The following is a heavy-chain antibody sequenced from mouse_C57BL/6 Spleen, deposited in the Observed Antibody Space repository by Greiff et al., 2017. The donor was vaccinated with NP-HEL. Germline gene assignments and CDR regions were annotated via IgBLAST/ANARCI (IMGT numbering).Heavy chain of an antibody. CDR1: GYSFTGYF. V-gene: IGHV1-20*01. D-gene: IGHD2-4*01. Sequence: EVQLQQSGPELVKPGDSVKISCKASGYSFTGYFMNWVMQSHGKSLEWIGRINPYNGDTFYNQKFKGKATLTVDKSSSTAHMELRSLTSEDSAVYYCARALYEYDVGRYYAMDYWGQGTSVTVSS. CDR3: ARALYEYDVGRYYAMDY. J-gene: IGHJ4*01. CDR2: INPYNGDT.